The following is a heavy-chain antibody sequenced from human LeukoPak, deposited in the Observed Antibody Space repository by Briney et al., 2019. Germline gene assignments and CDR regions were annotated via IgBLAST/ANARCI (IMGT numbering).Heavy chain of an antibody. J-gene: IGHJ6*02. Sequence: PGGSLRLSCAASGFTFSSNSMNWVRQAPGKGLEWVSYISSSSSTIYYADSVKGRFTISRDNAKNSLYLQMNSLRAEDTAVYYCAREAYCGGDCYDMDVWGQGTTVTVSS. CDR2: ISSSSSTI. CDR1: GFTFSSNS. CDR3: AREAYCGGDCYDMDV. V-gene: IGHV3-48*01. D-gene: IGHD2-21*01.